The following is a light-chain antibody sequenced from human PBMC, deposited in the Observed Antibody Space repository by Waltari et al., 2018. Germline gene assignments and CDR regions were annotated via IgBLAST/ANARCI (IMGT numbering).Light chain of an antibody. V-gene: IGLV1-44*01. CDR1: GSNIGSNT. CDR2: TND. Sequence: QSVLTQPPSASGTPGQRVTIFCSGRGSNIGSNTVEWYQHRPGTAPKLLIYTNDQRPSWVPSRLSGSTSGTSASLAISGLQSEDEAVYYCATWDDSLNGVVFGGGTKLTVL. J-gene: IGLJ3*02. CDR3: ATWDDSLNGVV.